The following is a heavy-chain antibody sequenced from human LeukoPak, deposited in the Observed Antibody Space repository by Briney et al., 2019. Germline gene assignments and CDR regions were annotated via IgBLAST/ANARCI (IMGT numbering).Heavy chain of an antibody. Sequence: GGSLRLSCAASGFTFSSYSMNWVRQAPGKGLEWVSYISSSSSTIYYADSVKGRFTISRDNAKNSLYLQMNSLRDEDTAVYYCARDTKGYYDSSGYPFDYWGQGILVTVSS. CDR2: ISSSSSTI. CDR3: ARDTKGYYDSSGYPFDY. J-gene: IGHJ4*02. D-gene: IGHD3-22*01. CDR1: GFTFSSYS. V-gene: IGHV3-48*02.